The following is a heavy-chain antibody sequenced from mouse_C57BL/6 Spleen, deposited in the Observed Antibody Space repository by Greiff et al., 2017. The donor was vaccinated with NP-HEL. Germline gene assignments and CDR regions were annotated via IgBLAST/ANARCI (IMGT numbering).Heavy chain of an antibody. CDR2: IRNKANGYTT. V-gene: IGHV7-3*01. CDR3: ARSPYYSNPLAMDY. J-gene: IGHJ4*01. D-gene: IGHD2-5*01. Sequence: EVMLVESGGGLVQPGGSLSLSCAASGFTFTDYYMSWVRQPPGKALEWLGFIRNKANGYTTEYSASVKGRFTISRDNSQSILYLQMNALRAEDSATYYCARSPYYSNPLAMDYWGQGTSVTVSS. CDR1: GFTFTDYY.